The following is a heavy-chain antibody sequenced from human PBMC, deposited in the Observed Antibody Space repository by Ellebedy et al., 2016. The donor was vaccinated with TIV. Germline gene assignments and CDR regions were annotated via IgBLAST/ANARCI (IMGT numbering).Heavy chain of an antibody. V-gene: IGHV2-5*02. CDR3: AHRRLYNSVWYTFDY. Sequence: SGPTLVKPTQTLTLTCTFSGFSLSTSGVGVGWIRQPPGKALEWLALIYCDDDKRYSPSLKSRLAITKDTSKNQVVRTVTNVDPLDKGTYYCAHRRLYNSVWYTFDYWGQGTLVTVSS. CDR2: IYCDDDK. D-gene: IGHD6-19*01. CDR1: GFSLSTSGVG. J-gene: IGHJ4*02.